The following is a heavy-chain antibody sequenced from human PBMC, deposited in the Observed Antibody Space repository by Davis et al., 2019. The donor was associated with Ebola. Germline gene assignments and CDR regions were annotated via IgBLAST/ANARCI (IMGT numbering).Heavy chain of an antibody. Sequence: GESLKISCAASGFTFSGYWMSWVRQPSGKALEWVANIKQDGTEKYYVDSVKGRFTISRDNAKNSLYLQMNSLRAEDTAVYYCAKDRAAAGKLGYYFDYWGQGTLVTVSS. V-gene: IGHV3-7*01. D-gene: IGHD6-13*01. CDR2: IKQDGTEK. CDR1: GFTFSGYW. J-gene: IGHJ4*02. CDR3: AKDRAAAGKLGYYFDY.